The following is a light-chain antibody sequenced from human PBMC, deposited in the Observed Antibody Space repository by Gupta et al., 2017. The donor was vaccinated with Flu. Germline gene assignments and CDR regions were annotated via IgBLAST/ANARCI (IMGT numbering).Light chain of an antibody. V-gene: IGKV3-20*01. J-gene: IGKJ2*01. CDR1: QSISRTY. CDR2: CTS. CDR3: LQDDRAPRT. Sequence: EIVLTQSPVTLSLAPGERATLSCRASQSISRTYLAWYQQKPGQAPRLLIYCTSNRATGIPDRFSGSGSGTEFTLTISRLDPEEFAVYYCLQDDRAPRTFGQGTKLEIK.